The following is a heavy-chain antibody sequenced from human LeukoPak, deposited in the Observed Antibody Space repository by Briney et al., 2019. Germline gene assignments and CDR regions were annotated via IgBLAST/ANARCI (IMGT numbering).Heavy chain of an antibody. CDR1: GGSISSGDYY. J-gene: IGHJ4*02. CDR2: IYYSGST. V-gene: IGHV4-30-4*01. CDR3: AREKRVTVSFDY. D-gene: IGHD4-11*01. Sequence: SSETLSLTCTVSGGSISSGDYYWSWIRQPPGKGLEWIGYIYYSGSTYYNPSLKSRVTISVDTSKNQFSLKLSSVTAADTAVYYCAREKRVTVSFDYWGQGTLVTVSS.